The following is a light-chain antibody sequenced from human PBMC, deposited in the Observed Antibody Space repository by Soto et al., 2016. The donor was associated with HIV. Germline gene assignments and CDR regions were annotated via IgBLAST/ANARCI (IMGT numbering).Light chain of an antibody. J-gene: IGKJ1*01. CDR3: QQYNSYPWT. CDR2: KAS. V-gene: IGKV1-5*03. Sequence: DIRMTQSPSTLSASLGDRVTITCRASQSINKWLAWYQQKPGKAPNLLIYKASTSQSGVPSTFSGSGSGPEFTLIISSLQPDDFATYYCQQYNSYPWTFGQGTKVEIK. CDR1: QSINKW.